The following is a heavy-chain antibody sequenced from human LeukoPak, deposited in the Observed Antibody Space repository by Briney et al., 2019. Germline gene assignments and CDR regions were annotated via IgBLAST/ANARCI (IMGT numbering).Heavy chain of an antibody. CDR3: ARAKDGEELDY. CDR1: GFTFSNYA. CDR2: ISGSGGST. V-gene: IGHV3-23*01. Sequence: GGSLRLSCAASGFTFSNYAMSWVRQAPGKGLEWVSGISGSGGSTYYADSVKGRFTISRDSSRNTLYLQMNSLRAEDTAVYYCARAKDGEELDYWGQGTLVTVSS. J-gene: IGHJ4*02. D-gene: IGHD3-10*01.